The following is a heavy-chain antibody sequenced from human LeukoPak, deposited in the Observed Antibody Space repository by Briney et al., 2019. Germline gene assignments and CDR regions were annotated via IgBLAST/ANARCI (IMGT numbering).Heavy chain of an antibody. CDR1: GGSISSGGYY. D-gene: IGHD2-8*01. CDR3: ARGTEDIVLMVYAIGYYFDY. V-gene: IGHV4-31*03. CDR2: IYYSGST. Sequence: KPSETLSLTCTVSGGSISSGGYYWSWIRQHPGKGLEWIGYIYYSGSTYHNPSLKSRVTISVDTSKNQFSLKLSSVTAADTAVYYCARGTEDIVLMVYAIGYYFDYWGQGTLVTVSS. J-gene: IGHJ4*02.